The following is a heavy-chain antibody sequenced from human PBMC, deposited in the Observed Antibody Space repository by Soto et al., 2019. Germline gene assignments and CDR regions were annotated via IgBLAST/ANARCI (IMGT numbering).Heavy chain of an antibody. Sequence: PGGSLRLSCEASGFTFGDYYMTWIRQAPWKGLEWVSFIGNRGTGIYYADSVKGRFTIFRDNAKNSLYLQMNSLRAEDTAMYYCARDLRAVGMASRFDPWGQGTLVTVSS. J-gene: IGHJ5*02. CDR3: ARDLRAVGMASRFDP. CDR1: GFTFGDYY. V-gene: IGHV3-11*01. CDR2: IGNRGTGI. D-gene: IGHD6-13*01.